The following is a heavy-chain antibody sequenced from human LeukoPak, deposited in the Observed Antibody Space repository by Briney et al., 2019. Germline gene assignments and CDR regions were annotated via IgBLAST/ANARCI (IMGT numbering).Heavy chain of an antibody. CDR3: ASRDSSGYYA. J-gene: IGHJ5*02. D-gene: IGHD3-22*01. V-gene: IGHV4-34*01. Sequence: SETLSLTCAVYGGSFSGYYWSWIRQPPGKGLEWIGEINHSGNTNYNPSLKSRVTISVDTSKNQFSLKLSSVTAADTAVYYCASRDSSGYYAWGQGTLVTVSS. CDR1: GGSFSGYY. CDR2: INHSGNT.